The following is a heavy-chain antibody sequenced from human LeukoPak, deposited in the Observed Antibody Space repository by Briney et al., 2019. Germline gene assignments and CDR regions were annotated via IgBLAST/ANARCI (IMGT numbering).Heavy chain of an antibody. D-gene: IGHD5-12*01. CDR3: ARESLVATTCFDY. J-gene: IGHJ4*02. V-gene: IGHV1-8*01. CDR1: GYTFTSYD. Sequence: ASVKVSCKASGYTFTSYDINWVRQATGQGLEWMGWMNPNSGNTGYAQKFQGRVTMTRNTSISTAYMELSSLRSEDTAVYYCARESLVATTCFDYWGQGTLVTVSS. CDR2: MNPNSGNT.